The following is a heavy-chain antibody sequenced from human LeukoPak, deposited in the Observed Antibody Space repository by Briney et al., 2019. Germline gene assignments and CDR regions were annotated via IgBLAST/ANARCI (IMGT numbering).Heavy chain of an antibody. CDR2: ISYDGSNK. CDR1: GFTFSSYG. J-gene: IGHJ4*02. D-gene: IGHD6-19*01. V-gene: IGHV3-30*18. Sequence: PGGSLRLSCAASGFTFSSYGMHWVRQAPGKGLEWVAVISYDGSNKYYADSVKGRFTISRDNSKNTLYLQMNSLRAEDTAVYYCAKDRGQWLAVLDYWGQGTLVTVSS. CDR3: AKDRGQWLAVLDY.